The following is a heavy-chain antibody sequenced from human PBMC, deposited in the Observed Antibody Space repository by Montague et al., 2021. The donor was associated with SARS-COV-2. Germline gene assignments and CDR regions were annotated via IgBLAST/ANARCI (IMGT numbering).Heavy chain of an antibody. Sequence: SETLSLTCTVTGGPISSYYWSWIRQPPGKGLEWIGYIYCSGSTNYNPSLKSRVTISVDTSKNQFSLKLSSVTAADTAVYYCARGGYYDYAFDIWGQGTMVTVSS. V-gene: IGHV4-59*01. J-gene: IGHJ3*02. D-gene: IGHD3-22*01. CDR3: ARGGYYDYAFDI. CDR1: GGPISSYY. CDR2: IYCSGST.